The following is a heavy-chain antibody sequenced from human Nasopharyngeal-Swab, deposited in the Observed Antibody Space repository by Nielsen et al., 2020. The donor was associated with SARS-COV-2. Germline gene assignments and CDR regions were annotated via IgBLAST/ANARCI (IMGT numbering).Heavy chain of an antibody. CDR3: ARASGDYEVYFDY. Sequence: GESLKISCAASGFTFSSYSMNWVRQAPGKGLEWVSSISSSSSYIYYADSVKGRFTISRDNAKNPLYLQMNSLRAEDTAVYYCARASGDYEVYFDYWGQGTLVTVSS. J-gene: IGHJ4*02. CDR1: GFTFSSYS. V-gene: IGHV3-21*01. D-gene: IGHD4-17*01. CDR2: ISSSSSYI.